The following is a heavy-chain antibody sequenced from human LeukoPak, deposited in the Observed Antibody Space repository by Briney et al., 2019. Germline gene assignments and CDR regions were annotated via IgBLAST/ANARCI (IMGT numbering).Heavy chain of an antibody. CDR2: ISSSGSAI. J-gene: IGHJ4*02. CDR1: GFTFSSYE. V-gene: IGHV3-48*03. CDR3: ARGGRRKLWSTVFDY. Sequence: PGGSLRLSCAASGFTFSSYEMNWVRQAPGKGVEWVLFISSSGSAIHYADSVRGRFTISRDNAKNSLSLQMRRLRAEDAALFLLARGGRRKLWSTVFDYWGQGTLVTVSS. D-gene: IGHD5-18*01.